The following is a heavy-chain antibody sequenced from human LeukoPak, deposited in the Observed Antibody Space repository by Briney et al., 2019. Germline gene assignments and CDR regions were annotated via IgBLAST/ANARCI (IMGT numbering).Heavy chain of an antibody. Sequence: GGSLRLSCAASGFTFDNYGINWVRQAPGKGLEWVSRIHWNGGRTGYADSVKGRFTISRDNARNSLYLQMNSLTAEDTAVYYRARDPYSGAYGNTYYYYMDVWGKGTTVTISS. D-gene: IGHD1-26*01. CDR1: GFTFDNYG. V-gene: IGHV3-20*04. CDR2: IHWNGGRT. J-gene: IGHJ6*03. CDR3: ARDPYSGAYGNTYYYYMDV.